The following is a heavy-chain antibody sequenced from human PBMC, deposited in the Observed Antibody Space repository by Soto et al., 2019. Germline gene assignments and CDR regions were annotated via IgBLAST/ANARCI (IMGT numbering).Heavy chain of an antibody. D-gene: IGHD1-26*01. CDR3: ARDGYSGRSDGFDI. J-gene: IGHJ3*02. CDR1: GFTFGAYT. Sequence: QMHLVESEGGVVQPGGSLRLSCAASGFTFGAYTMHWVRQAPGKGLEWVTDISYDGNRERYTDPVKGRFAVSRDNPKSTVYLQMNSLRPEDTAVYYCARDGYSGRSDGFDIWGQGTMVTVSS. CDR2: ISYDGNRE. V-gene: IGHV3-30*09.